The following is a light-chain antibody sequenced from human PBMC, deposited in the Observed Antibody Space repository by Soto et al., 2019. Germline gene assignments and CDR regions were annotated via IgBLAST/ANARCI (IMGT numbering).Light chain of an antibody. CDR2: KAS. Sequence: DIQMPQSPSTLSGSVGESFTITCRASQTISSWLAWYQQKPGKANKLLIYKASTLKSGVPSRFSGSGSGTEFTLTISSLQPDEFATYYCQHYNSYSEAVGQGNKVDIK. J-gene: IGKJ1*01. CDR1: QTISSW. CDR3: QHYNSYSEA. V-gene: IGKV1-5*03.